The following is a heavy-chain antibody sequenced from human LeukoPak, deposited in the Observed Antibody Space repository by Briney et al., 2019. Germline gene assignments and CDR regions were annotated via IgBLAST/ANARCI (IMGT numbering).Heavy chain of an antibody. CDR3: ARATYYYGSGSIGPLDY. J-gene: IGHJ4*02. Sequence: PSETLSLTCSVSGGSITSYYWSWIRQHPGKGLEWIGYIYYSGSTYYNPSLKSRVTISVDTSKNQFSLKLSSVTAADTAVYYCARATYYYGSGSIGPLDYWGQGTLVTVSS. CDR2: IYYSGST. CDR1: GGSITSYY. V-gene: IGHV4-59*06. D-gene: IGHD3-10*01.